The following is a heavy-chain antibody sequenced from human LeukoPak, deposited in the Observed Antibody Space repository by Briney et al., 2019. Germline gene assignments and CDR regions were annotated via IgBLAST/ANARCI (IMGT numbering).Heavy chain of an antibody. Sequence: SETLSLTCTVSGGSISSYYWSCIRQPAGKGLEWIGRIYTSGSTNYNPSLKSRVTMSVDTSKNQFSLKLGSLTAADTAVYYCARDFFNYYGSGSYSIHGMDVWGQGITVIVSS. CDR2: IYTSGST. V-gene: IGHV4-4*07. J-gene: IGHJ6*02. D-gene: IGHD3-10*01. CDR1: GGSISSYY. CDR3: ARDFFNYYGSGSYSIHGMDV.